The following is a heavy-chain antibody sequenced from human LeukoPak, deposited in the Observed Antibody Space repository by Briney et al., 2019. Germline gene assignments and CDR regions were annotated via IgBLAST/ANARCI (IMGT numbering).Heavy chain of an antibody. V-gene: IGHV3-30*01. CDR2: VSAEGDRR. CDR1: GFTFSHYA. CDR3: VRDLSGPYSFDH. J-gene: IGHJ4*02. D-gene: IGHD2-15*01. Sequence: PGGSLRLSCAASGFTFSHYAMHWVRRPPGKGLEWVTFVSAEGDRRYYADSVKGRFTISRDDSKSSLYLQMNSLRAEDTALYYCVRDLSGPYSFDHWGQGALVTVSS.